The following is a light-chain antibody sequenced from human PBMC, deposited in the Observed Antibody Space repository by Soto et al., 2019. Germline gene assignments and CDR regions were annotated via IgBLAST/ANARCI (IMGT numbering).Light chain of an antibody. CDR1: QRIDSW. CDR2: QAS. J-gene: IGKJ2*01. Sequence: DIQMTQSPSTLSASVGDRVTVTCRASQRIDSWLAWYQQKPGKAPKLLIYQASILESGVPSRFSGSGSGTEFTLTMSSLQPDDFATYYCQQYNTYSYTFGRGTKLEIK. V-gene: IGKV1-5*03. CDR3: QQYNTYSYT.